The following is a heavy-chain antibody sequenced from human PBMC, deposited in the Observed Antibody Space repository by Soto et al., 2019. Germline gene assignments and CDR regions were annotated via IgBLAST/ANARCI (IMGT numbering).Heavy chain of an antibody. CDR3: ARDLGYYASDGYFDY. D-gene: IGHD3-22*01. CDR2: ISSSGDII. Sequence: QVQLVESGGGLVKPGGSLRLSCAGSGFSFSDYYMSWIRQAPGKGLEWVSYISSSGDIIYYADSVKGRFTISRDNAKNSLYLQMNSLRAEDTAVYYCARDLGYYASDGYFDYWGQGTVVTVSS. J-gene: IGHJ4*02. CDR1: GFSFSDYY. V-gene: IGHV3-11*01.